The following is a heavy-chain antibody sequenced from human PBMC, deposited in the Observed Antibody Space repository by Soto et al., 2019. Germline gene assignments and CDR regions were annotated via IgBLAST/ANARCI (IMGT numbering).Heavy chain of an antibody. D-gene: IGHD2-15*01. Sequence: ASVKVSCKASGYTFTSYGISWVRQAPEQGLEWMGWISAYNGNTNYAQKLQGRVTMTTDTSTSTAYMELRSLRSDDTAVYYCARDVLIYCSGGSCKAFDIWGQGTMVTVSS. CDR1: GYTFTSYG. CDR2: ISAYNGNT. J-gene: IGHJ3*02. CDR3: ARDVLIYCSGGSCKAFDI. V-gene: IGHV1-18*01.